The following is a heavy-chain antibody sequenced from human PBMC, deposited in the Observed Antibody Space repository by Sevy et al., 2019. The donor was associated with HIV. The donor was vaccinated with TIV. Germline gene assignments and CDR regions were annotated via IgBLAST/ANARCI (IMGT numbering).Heavy chain of an antibody. Sequence: GGSLRLSCAASGFTFSSYSMNWVRQAPGKGLEWVSYISSSSSTIYYADSVKGRFTISRENAKNSLYLQMNSLRDEDTAVYYCARDRSLWIWCVELDGMDVWGQGTTVTVSS. CDR3: ARDRSLWIWCVELDGMDV. V-gene: IGHV3-48*02. D-gene: IGHD3-10*01. J-gene: IGHJ6*02. CDR1: GFTFSSYS. CDR2: ISSSSSTI.